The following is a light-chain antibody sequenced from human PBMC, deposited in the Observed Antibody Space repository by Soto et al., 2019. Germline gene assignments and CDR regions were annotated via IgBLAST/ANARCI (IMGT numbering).Light chain of an antibody. CDR2: DAS. CDR1: QSVSSY. J-gene: IGKJ4*01. V-gene: IGKV3-11*01. CDR3: QQRSNGLT. Sequence: EIVLTQSPATLSLSPGERATLSCRASQSVSSYLAWYQQKPGQAPRLLIYDASNRATGIPARFSGSGSGTVFTPTISSLEPEDFAGYYCQQRSNGLTFGGGTKVEIK.